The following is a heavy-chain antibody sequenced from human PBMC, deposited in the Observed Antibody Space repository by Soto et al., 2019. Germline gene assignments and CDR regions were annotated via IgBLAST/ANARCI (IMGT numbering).Heavy chain of an antibody. CDR3: AKKTNMVRGVGYYFDY. CDR1: GFTFSSYA. CDR2: ISGSGGST. V-gene: IGHV3-23*01. J-gene: IGHJ4*02. D-gene: IGHD3-10*01. Sequence: PGGSLRLSCAASGFTFSSYAMSWVRQAPGKGLEWVSAISGSGGSTYYADSVKGRFTTSRDNSKNTLYLQMNSLRAEDTAVYYCAKKTNMVRGVGYYFDYWGQGTLVTAPQ.